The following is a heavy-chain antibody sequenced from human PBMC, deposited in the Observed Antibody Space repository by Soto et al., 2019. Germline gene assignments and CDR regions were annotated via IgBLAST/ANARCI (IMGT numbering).Heavy chain of an antibody. D-gene: IGHD5-18*01. V-gene: IGHV3-7*03. J-gene: IGHJ6*02. CDR2: INQDGSET. CDR1: GFTFSSYW. Sequence: QTGGSLRLSCAASGFTFSSYWMSWVRQAPGKGLEWVANINQDGSETYYVDSVKGRFTISRDNAKNSLYLQMNSLRAEDTAVYYCARESGDSYGYCYYYYGMDVWGQGTTVTVSS. CDR3: ARESGDSYGYCYYYYGMDV.